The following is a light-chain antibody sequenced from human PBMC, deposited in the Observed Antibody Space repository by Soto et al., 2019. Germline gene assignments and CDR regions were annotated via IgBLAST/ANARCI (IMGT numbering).Light chain of an antibody. Sequence: DIQMTQSPSSLSASVGDRVTITCRASQSISSYLNWYQQKPGKAPQLLIYGTSNLHSGVPSRFSGSGSGTDFTLTISSLQPEDFASHYCQQSYTTPRITFGQGTRQEI. V-gene: IGKV1-39*01. CDR3: QQSYTTPRIT. CDR2: GTS. CDR1: QSISSY. J-gene: IGKJ5*01.